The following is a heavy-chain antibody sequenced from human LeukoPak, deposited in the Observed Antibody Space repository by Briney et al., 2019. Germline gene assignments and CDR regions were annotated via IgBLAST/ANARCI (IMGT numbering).Heavy chain of an antibody. CDR1: VYTFTRYY. J-gene: IGHJ4*02. CDR3: ARDLSRIVVVVAATFPLGY. CDR2: INPNSGGT. D-gene: IGHD2-15*01. V-gene: IGHV1-2*02. Sequence: ASVKVSCKSSVYTFTRYYMHWVRQAPGQGLEWMGWINPNSGGTNYAQKFQGSVTMTRDTSISTAYMELSRLRSDDTAVYYCARDLSRIVVVVAATFPLGYWGQGTLVTVSS.